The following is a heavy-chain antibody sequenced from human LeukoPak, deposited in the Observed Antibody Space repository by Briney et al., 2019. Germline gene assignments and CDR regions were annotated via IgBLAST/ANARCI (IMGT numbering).Heavy chain of an antibody. Sequence: GGSLRLSCAVSGFSVSNNYMNWVRQAPGKGPEWVSLIYSRGGTSYADSVKGRFTISRDSSKNTLFLQMNSLRVEDTAVYYCARDPPGIAASGTYYWGQGTLVTVSS. V-gene: IGHV3-53*01. CDR2: IYSRGGT. CDR3: ARDPPGIAASGTYY. J-gene: IGHJ4*02. D-gene: IGHD6-13*01. CDR1: GFSVSNNY.